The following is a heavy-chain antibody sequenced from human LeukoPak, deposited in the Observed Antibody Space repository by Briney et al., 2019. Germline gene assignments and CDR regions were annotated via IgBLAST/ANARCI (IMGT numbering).Heavy chain of an antibody. CDR2: IIPIFGTA. CDR1: GGTFSSYA. J-gene: IGHJ4*02. Sequence: ASVKVSCKASGGTFSSYAISWVRQAPGQGLEWMGGIIPIFGTANYAQKFQGRVTITADKSTSTAYMELSSLRSEDTAVYYCARTPRRGGFDYWGQGTLVTVSS. D-gene: IGHD3-10*01. V-gene: IGHV1-69*06. CDR3: ARTPRRGGFDY.